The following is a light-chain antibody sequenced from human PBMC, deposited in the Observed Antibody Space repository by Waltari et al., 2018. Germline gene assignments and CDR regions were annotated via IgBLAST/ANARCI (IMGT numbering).Light chain of an antibody. CDR2: WAS. CDR3: QQYFSSPLT. CDR1: QSVFSTPNSKNY. J-gene: IGKJ4*01. V-gene: IGKV4-1*01. Sequence: DIVMTQSPDSLAVSLGERATIHCRSRQSVFSTPNSKNYLAWYQQRPGQPPKVLFYWASTREAGVPDRFSGSGSGTDFTLTISSLQAEDVAIYHCQQYFSSPLTFGGGTKVEIK.